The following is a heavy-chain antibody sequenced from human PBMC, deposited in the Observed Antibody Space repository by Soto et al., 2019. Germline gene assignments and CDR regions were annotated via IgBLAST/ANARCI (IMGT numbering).Heavy chain of an antibody. D-gene: IGHD3-3*01. CDR3: AKDHWTV. J-gene: IGHJ6*02. CDR1: GFTFSSNG. CDR2: ISGSGGTT. Sequence: EVQLLESGGGLVQPGGSLRLSCAASGFTFSSNGMSWVRQAPGKGLEWVSGISGSGGTTNYADSVKGRFTISRDNSKNTLYLQMYSLRVEDTAVYYCAKDHWTVWGQGTTVTVS. V-gene: IGHV3-23*01.